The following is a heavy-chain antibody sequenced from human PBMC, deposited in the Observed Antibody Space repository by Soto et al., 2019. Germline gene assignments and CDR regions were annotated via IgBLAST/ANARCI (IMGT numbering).Heavy chain of an antibody. CDR2: INHRGNS. CDR3: ARGRGWRDN. D-gene: IGHD6-19*01. V-gene: IGHV4-38-2*01. Sequence: SETLSLTCVVSGYGISTSSYWGWVRQAPGKGLEWIGAINHRGNSYYNSSLKSRVTMSVDTSRNQFSLSSLRSEDTAVYYCARGRGWRDNWGQGTLVTVSS. CDR1: GYGISTSSY. J-gene: IGHJ4*02.